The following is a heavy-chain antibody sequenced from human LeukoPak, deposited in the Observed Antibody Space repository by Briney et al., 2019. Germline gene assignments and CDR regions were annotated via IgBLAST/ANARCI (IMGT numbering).Heavy chain of an antibody. CDR2: IIPIFGIA. D-gene: IGHD6-19*01. CDR1: GGTFSSYA. V-gene: IGHV1-69*04. Sequence: ASVKVSCKASGGTFSSYAISWVRQAPGQGLEWMGRIIPIFGIANYAQKFQGRVTITADKSTSTAYMELSSLRSEDTAVYYCGALDASSGRLWGQGTLVTVSS. J-gene: IGHJ4*02. CDR3: GALDASSGRL.